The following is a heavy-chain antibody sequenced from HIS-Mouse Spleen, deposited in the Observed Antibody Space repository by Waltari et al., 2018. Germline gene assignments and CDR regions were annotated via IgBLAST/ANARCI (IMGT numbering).Heavy chain of an antibody. J-gene: IGHJ6*02. Sequence: QVTLRESGPALVKPTQTLTLTCTFSGFSLSTSGMCVSWIRQPPGKALEWLARIDWDDDKYYSTPLKTRLTISKDTSKNQVVLTMTNMDPVDTATYYCARISGYDYGMDVWGQGTTVTVSS. D-gene: IGHD1-26*01. CDR1: GFSLSTSGMC. CDR2: IDWDDDK. CDR3: ARISGYDYGMDV. V-gene: IGHV2-70*15.